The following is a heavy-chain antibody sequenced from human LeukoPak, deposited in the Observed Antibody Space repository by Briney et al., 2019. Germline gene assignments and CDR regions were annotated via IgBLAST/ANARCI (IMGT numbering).Heavy chain of an antibody. CDR1: GFIFSDYY. Sequence: GSLRLSCAASGFIFSDYYMNWIRQAPGKGLEWIGSIYYSGSTYYNPSLKSRVTVSVDTSKNQFSLKLSSVTAADTAVYYCARDMGYWGQGTLVTVSS. J-gene: IGHJ4*02. CDR3: ARDMGY. CDR2: IYYSGST. V-gene: IGHV4-38-2*02. D-gene: IGHD3-10*01.